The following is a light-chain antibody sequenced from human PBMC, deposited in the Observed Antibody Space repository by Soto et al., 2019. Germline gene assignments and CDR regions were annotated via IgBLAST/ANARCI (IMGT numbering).Light chain of an antibody. CDR2: DAS. CDR3: QKYNSYPWT. Sequence: DLQMTQSPSTLSASVVDRVTITCRASQSISSWLAWYQQKPGKAPKLLIYDASSLESGVSSRFSGSGSGTEFTLTISSLQPDDFATYYCQKYNSYPWTVGQGTKGDI. V-gene: IGKV1-5*01. CDR1: QSISSW. J-gene: IGKJ1*01.